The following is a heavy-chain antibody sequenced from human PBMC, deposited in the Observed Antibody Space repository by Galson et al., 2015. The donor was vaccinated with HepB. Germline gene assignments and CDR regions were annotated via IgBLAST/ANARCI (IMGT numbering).Heavy chain of an antibody. V-gene: IGHV1-69*13. CDR2: IIPIFGTA. CDR1: GGTFSSYA. CDR3: ARYDYVWGIALDY. D-gene: IGHD3-16*01. J-gene: IGHJ4*02. Sequence: SVKVSCKASGGTFSSYAISWVRQAPGQGLEWMGGIIPIFGTANYAQKFQGRVTITADESTSTAYMELSSLRSEDTAVYYCARYDYVWGIALDYWGQGTLVTVSS.